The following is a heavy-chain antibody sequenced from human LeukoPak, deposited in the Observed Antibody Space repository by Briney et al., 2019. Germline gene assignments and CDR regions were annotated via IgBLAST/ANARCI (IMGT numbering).Heavy chain of an antibody. V-gene: IGHV3-48*03. CDR1: GFTFSNYE. J-gene: IGHJ4*02. CDR2: ISNSGNTI. CDR3: ARGEAGYNYRPYHY. Sequence: PGGSLRLSCAASGFTFSNYEMNWVRQAPGKGLEWVSYISNSGNTIYYADSVKGRFTISRDNAKNSLYLQMNNLRAEDTAVYYCARGEAGYNYRPYHYWGQGTLVTVSS. D-gene: IGHD5-18*01.